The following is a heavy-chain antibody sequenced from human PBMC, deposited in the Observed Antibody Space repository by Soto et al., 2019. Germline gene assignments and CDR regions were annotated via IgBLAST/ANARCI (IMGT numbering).Heavy chain of an antibody. V-gene: IGHV4-39*01. D-gene: IGHD5-18*01. CDR2: IYYSGST. Sequence: QLQLQESGPGLVKPSETLSLTCTVSGGSISSSSYYWGWIRQPPGKGLEWIGSIYYSGSTYYNPSLKSRVTISVDTSKNQFSLKLSSVTAADTAVYYCARHGVQLCSFCDWFDPWGQGTLVTVSS. J-gene: IGHJ5*02. CDR3: ARHGVQLCSFCDWFDP. CDR1: GGSISSSSYY.